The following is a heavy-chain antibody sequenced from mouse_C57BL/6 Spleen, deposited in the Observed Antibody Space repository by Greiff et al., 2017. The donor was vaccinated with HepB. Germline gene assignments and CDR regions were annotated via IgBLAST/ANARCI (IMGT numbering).Heavy chain of an antibody. CDR2: IHPNSGST. D-gene: IGHD2-2*01. V-gene: IGHV1-64*01. CDR1: GYTFTSYW. CDR3: ARTYGYDDAMDY. Sequence: QVQLQQSGAELVKPGASVKLSCKASGYTFTSYWMHWVKQRPGQGLEWIGMIHPNSGSTNYNEKFKSKATLTVDKSSSTAYMQLSSLTSEDSAVYYCARTYGYDDAMDYWGQGTSVTVSS. J-gene: IGHJ4*01.